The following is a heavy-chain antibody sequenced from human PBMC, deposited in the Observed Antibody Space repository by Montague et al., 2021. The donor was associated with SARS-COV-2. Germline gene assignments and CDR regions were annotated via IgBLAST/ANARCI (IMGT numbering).Heavy chain of an antibody. CDR2: VRDTGTT. D-gene: IGHD3-16*01. V-gene: IGHV4-59*08. Sequence: SETLSLTCGVSGASIMGYHWSWVRKPPGRGLEWIGDVRDTGTTNYNPSLHNRITISIDTSEGQFSLRLTSVTAADTAVYYCARFFRVGTSSAFGRWGQGIPVTVSS. CDR1: GASIMGYH. J-gene: IGHJ4*02. CDR3: ARFFRVGTSSAFGR.